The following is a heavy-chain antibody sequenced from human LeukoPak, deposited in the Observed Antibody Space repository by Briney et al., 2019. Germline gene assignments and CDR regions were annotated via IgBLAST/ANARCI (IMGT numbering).Heavy chain of an antibody. Sequence: GGSLRLSCAASGFTFSSYAMSWIRQAPGKGLEWVSYISSSGSTIYYADSVKGRFTISRDNAKNSLHLQMNSLRAEDTAVYYCARDAVVPAAPDAFDIWGQGTMVTVSS. CDR3: ARDAVVPAAPDAFDI. CDR2: ISSSGSTI. V-gene: IGHV3-11*04. CDR1: GFTFSSYA. D-gene: IGHD2-2*01. J-gene: IGHJ3*02.